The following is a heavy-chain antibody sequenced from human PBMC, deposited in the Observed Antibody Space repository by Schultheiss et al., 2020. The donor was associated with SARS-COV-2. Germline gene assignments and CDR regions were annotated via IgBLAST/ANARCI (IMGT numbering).Heavy chain of an antibody. Sequence: GGSLRLSCAASGFTFSSYSMNWVRQAPGKGLEWVSYISSSSSTIYYADSVKGRFTISRDNAKNSLYLQMNSLRAEDTAVYYCARGGGGSYHPGTYYYYGMDVWGQGTTVTVSS. J-gene: IGHJ6*02. CDR1: GFTFSSYS. CDR3: ARGGGGSYHPGTYYYYGMDV. D-gene: IGHD1-26*01. V-gene: IGHV3-48*04. CDR2: ISSSSSTI.